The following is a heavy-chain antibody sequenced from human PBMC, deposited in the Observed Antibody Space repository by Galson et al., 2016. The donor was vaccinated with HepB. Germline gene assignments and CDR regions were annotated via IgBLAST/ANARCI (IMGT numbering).Heavy chain of an antibody. CDR2: MNSGGSTI. Sequence: SLRLSCAASGFIFSNYEMNWLHQAPGKGLEWISYMNSGGSTILYADSVKGRFTISRDNAANSLHPQMNSLRVEDTATYYCARGKGQWGIYFYFDIWGRGTLVSVSS. D-gene: IGHD6-19*01. V-gene: IGHV3-48*03. J-gene: IGHJ2*01. CDR3: ARGKGQWGIYFYFDI. CDR1: GFIFSNYE.